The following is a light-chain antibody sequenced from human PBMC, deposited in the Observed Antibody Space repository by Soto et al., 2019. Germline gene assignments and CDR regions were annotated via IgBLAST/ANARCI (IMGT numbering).Light chain of an antibody. J-gene: IGLJ3*02. V-gene: IGLV3-21*02. CDR1: NVGSKN. CDR2: DDS. Sequence: YELTQAPAVSAAPGQTARITCGGDNVGSKNVHWYQQKPGQAPVLVVHDDSDRPSGIPERFSGSNFGNTATLTISGVEAGDEADYYCQVWDSDNWVFGGGTKVTVL. CDR3: QVWDSDNWV.